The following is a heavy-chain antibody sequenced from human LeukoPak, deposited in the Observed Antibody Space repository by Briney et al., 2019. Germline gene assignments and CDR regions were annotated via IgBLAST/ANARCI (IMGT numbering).Heavy chain of an antibody. J-gene: IGHJ6*02. V-gene: IGHV4-4*02. Sequence: SETLSLTCAVSGGSISSSNWWSWVRQPPGKGLEWIGEINHSGSTNYNPSLKSRVTISVDTSKNQFSLKLSSVTAADTAVYYCARGQVVPAAIRYYYYYGMDVWGQGTTVTVSS. D-gene: IGHD2-2*01. CDR1: GGSISSSNW. CDR3: ARGQVVPAAIRYYYYYGMDV. CDR2: INHSGST.